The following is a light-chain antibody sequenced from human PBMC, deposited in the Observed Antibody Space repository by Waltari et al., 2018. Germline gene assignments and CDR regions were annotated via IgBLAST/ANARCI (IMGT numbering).Light chain of an antibody. V-gene: IGKV1-39*01. CDR3: QQSYTTPRT. Sequence: DIQMTQSPSSLPASVGDRVTISCRASQSISTYLNWYQQKPGKAPKLLIFSASSLQSGVPSRFSGSGSGTDFTLTINSLQAEDFAVYYCQQSYTTPRTFGQGTRLEIK. CDR2: SAS. CDR1: QSISTY. J-gene: IGKJ5*01.